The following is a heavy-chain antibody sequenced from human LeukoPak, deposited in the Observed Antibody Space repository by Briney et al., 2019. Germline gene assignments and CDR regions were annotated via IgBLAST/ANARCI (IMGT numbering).Heavy chain of an antibody. CDR2: IYHSGST. CDR1: GGSIRTYY. D-gene: IGHD4-17*01. J-gene: IGHJ5*02. Sequence: SETLSLTCTVSGGSIRTYYWSWIRQPPGKGLEWIGYIYHSGSTNYNPSLKSRVTISVDTSKNQFSLKLSSVTTADTAVYYCAREGLRQRGDWFDPWGQGTLVTVSS. CDR3: AREGLRQRGDWFDP. V-gene: IGHV4-59*01.